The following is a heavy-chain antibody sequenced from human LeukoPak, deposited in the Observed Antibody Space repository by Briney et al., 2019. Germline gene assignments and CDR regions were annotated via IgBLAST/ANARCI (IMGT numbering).Heavy chain of an antibody. D-gene: IGHD3-9*01. CDR3: AKEEYDILTAYSDY. CDR1: GFTFSSYA. J-gene: IGHJ4*02. V-gene: IGHV3-23*01. CDR2: ISGSGGST. Sequence: LGGSLSLSCAASGFTFSSYAMSWVRQAPGKGLEWVSAISGSGGSTYYADSVKGRITISRDNYKNTLYLQMNSLRAEDTAVYFCAKEEYDILTAYSDYWGQGTLVTVSS.